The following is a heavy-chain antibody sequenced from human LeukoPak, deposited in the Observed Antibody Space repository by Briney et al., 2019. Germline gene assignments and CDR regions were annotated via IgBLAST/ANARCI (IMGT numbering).Heavy chain of an antibody. D-gene: IGHD2-15*01. CDR2: INSDGSST. J-gene: IGHJ4*02. CDR1: GFTFSSYW. Sequence: PGGSLRLSCAASGFTFSSYWMHWVRQAPGEGLVWVSRINSDGSSTSYADSVKGRFTISRDNAKNTLYLQMNSLRAEDTAVYYCASLGYCSGGSCDYWGQGTLVTVSS. CDR3: ASLGYCSGGSCDY. V-gene: IGHV3-74*01.